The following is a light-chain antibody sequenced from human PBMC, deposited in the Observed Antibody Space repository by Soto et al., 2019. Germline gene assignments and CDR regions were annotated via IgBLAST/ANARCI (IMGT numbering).Light chain of an antibody. J-gene: IGLJ1*01. CDR2: SNN. V-gene: IGLV1-44*01. Sequence: QSVLTQPPSASGTPGQRVTISCSGNNSNIGSNTVDWYQQLPGTAPKLLIYSNNHRPSGVPDRFSGSKSGTSASLAISELQSEDEANYYCAAWDDSLNGFYVFGTGTKLTVL. CDR3: AAWDDSLNGFYV. CDR1: NSNIGSNT.